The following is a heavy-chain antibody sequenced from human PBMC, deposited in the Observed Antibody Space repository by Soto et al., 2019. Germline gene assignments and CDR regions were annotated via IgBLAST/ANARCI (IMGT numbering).Heavy chain of an antibody. D-gene: IGHD3-9*01. CDR2: ISYDGSKK. CDR3: ARDSGYYDILTGYYASNLEWFDP. J-gene: IGHJ5*02. CDR1: GFTFSSYT. Sequence: QAQLVESGGGVVQPGRSLRLSCAVSGFTFSSYTMHWVRQAPGKGLEWVAVISYDGSKKNYADSVKGRFTISRDNPKSTLYLQMNSLRPEDTAVYYCARDSGYYDILTGYYASNLEWFDPWGQGTLVTVSS. V-gene: IGHV3-30-3*01.